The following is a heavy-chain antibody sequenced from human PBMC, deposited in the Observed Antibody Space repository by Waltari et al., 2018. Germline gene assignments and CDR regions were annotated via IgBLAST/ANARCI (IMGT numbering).Heavy chain of an antibody. CDR2: LHFSGST. CDR1: GESFLGYF. D-gene: IGHD2-21*01. V-gene: IGHV4-34*01. Sequence: QVQLHQWGAGQLKPSETLSLTCAVSGESFLGYFWSWVRQSPGKGLEWLGALHFSGSTNYNPTLESRLRLSVDTTKKQFSLKLTSVTAADAALYFCARYGEVPASYFFDHWGQGTLVTVSS. J-gene: IGHJ4*01. CDR3: ARYGEVPASYFFDH.